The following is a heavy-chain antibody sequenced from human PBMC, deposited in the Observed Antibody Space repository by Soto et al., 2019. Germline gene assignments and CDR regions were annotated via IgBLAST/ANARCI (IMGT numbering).Heavy chain of an antibody. CDR3: ARVWKEIPFPYSSSSRYFDY. D-gene: IGHD6-6*01. V-gene: IGHV1-18*01. CDR1: GYTFTSYG. Sequence: GASVKVSCKASGYTFTSYGISWVRQAPGQGLEWMGWISAYNGNTNYAQKLQGRVTMTTDTSTSTAYMELRSLRSDDTAVYYCARVWKEIPFPYSSSSRYFDYWGQGTLVTVSS. J-gene: IGHJ4*02. CDR2: ISAYNGNT.